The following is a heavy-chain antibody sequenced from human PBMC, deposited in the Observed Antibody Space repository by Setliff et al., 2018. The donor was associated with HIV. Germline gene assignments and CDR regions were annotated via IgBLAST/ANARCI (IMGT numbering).Heavy chain of an antibody. CDR1: GGSISSGSYY. CDR3: AREFTSVAGTRPPFDP. D-gene: IGHD6-19*01. Sequence: SETLSLTCTVSGGSISSGSYYWSWIRQPAGKGLEWIGHINTSGSTNYNPSLKSRVTISVDTSKNQFSLKLSSVTAENTAVYYCAREFTSVAGTRPPFDPWGQGTLVTVSS. CDR2: INTSGST. J-gene: IGHJ5*02. V-gene: IGHV4-61*09.